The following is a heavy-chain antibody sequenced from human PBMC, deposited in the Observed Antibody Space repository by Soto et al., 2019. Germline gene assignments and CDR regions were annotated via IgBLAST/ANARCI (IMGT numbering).Heavy chain of an antibody. CDR3: ARDGPASHFELYSYGLHVDY. D-gene: IGHD5-18*01. J-gene: IGHJ4*02. CDR2: ISYDGSNK. V-gene: IGHV3-30-3*01. CDR1: GFTFSSYA. Sequence: QVQLVESGGGVVQPGRSLRLSCAASGFTFSSYAMHWVRQAPGKGLEWVAVISYDGSNKYYADSVKGRFTISRDNSKNTLYLQMNSLRAEDTAVYYCARDGPASHFELYSYGLHVDYWGQGTLVTVSS.